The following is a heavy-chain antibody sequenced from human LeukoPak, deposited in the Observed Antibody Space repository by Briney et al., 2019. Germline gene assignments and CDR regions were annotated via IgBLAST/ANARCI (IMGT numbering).Heavy chain of an antibody. J-gene: IGHJ4*01. Sequence: PGGSLRLSCTASGFSLSRYYMSWVRQAPGKGLEWISVLFSGGDTYCADSVKDRFGVSRDSSSETLFLQMNSLRVDDTAVYYCARQGFDSGFDYWGHGTTVTVSS. CDR1: GFSLSRYY. V-gene: IGHV3-66*04. D-gene: IGHD2-21*01. CDR2: LFSGGDT. CDR3: ARQGFDSGFDY.